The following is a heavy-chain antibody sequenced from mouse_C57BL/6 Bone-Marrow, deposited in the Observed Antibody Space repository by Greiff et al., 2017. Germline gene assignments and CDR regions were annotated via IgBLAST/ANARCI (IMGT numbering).Heavy chain of an antibody. CDR2: ISDGGSYT. D-gene: IGHD2-3*01. CDR1: GFTFRSYA. CDR3: ARGRWLLRF. V-gene: IGHV5-4*03. J-gene: IGHJ1*03. Sequence: EVKLVESGGGLVKPGGSLKLSCAASGFTFRSYAMSWVRKTPEKRLEWVATISDGGSYTYYPDNVKGRFTISRDNAKNNLYLQMSHLKSEDTAMYYCARGRWLLRFWCTGTTVTVSS.